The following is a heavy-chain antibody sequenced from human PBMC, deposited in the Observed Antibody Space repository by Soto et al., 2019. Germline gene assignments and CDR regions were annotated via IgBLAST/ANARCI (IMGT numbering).Heavy chain of an antibody. Sequence: EVQLVESGGGLVQPGRSLRLSCAASGFTFDDYAMHWVRQAPGKGLEWVSGISWNSGSIGYADSVKGRFTISRDNAKNSLYLQMNSLRAEDTALYYCAKSPHWNDDAFDIWGQGTMVTVSS. CDR2: ISWNSGSI. J-gene: IGHJ3*02. V-gene: IGHV3-9*01. D-gene: IGHD1-1*01. CDR3: AKSPHWNDDAFDI. CDR1: GFTFDDYA.